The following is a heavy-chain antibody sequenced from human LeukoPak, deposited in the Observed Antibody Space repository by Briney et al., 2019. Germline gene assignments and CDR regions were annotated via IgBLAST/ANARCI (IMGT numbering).Heavy chain of an antibody. J-gene: IGHJ4*02. CDR1: GFTFSTFA. CDR3: ATYRQVLLPFES. CDR2: IFPSGGEI. Sequence: PAGGSLRLSCVASGFTFSTFAMIWVRQSPGKGLEWVSSIFPSGGEIHYADSVRGRFTISRDNSKSTLSLQMNSLRVEDTAIYYCATYRQVLLPFESWGQGTLVTVSS. D-gene: IGHD2-8*02. V-gene: IGHV3-23*01.